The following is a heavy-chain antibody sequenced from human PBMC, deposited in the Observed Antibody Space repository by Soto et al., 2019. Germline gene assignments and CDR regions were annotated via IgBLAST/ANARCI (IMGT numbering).Heavy chain of an antibody. D-gene: IGHD6-13*01. CDR1: GFTFSSYG. V-gene: IGHV3-33*01. Sequence: QVQLVESGGGVVQPGRSLRLSCAASGFTFSSYGMHWVRQAPGKGLEWVAVIWYDGSNKYYADSVKGRFTISRDNSKNTRYLQMNSLRAEDTAVYYCARDLLAQQLTEYYYYYGMDVWGQGTTVTVSS. CDR2: IWYDGSNK. CDR3: ARDLLAQQLTEYYYYYGMDV. J-gene: IGHJ6*02.